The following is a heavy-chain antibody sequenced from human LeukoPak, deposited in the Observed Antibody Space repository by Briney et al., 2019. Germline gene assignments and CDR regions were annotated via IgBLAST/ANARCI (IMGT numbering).Heavy chain of an antibody. CDR1: GFTFSSYG. V-gene: IGHV3-30*18. CDR2: ISYDGSNK. CDR3: AKDQLNRFCSGGSCSITHDY. Sequence: GGSLRLSCAASGFTFSSYGMHWVRQAPGKGLEWVAVISYDGSNKYYADSVKGRFTISRDNSKNTLYLQMNSLRAEDTAVYYCAKDQLNRFCSGGSCSITHDYWGQGTLVTVSS. J-gene: IGHJ4*02. D-gene: IGHD2-15*01.